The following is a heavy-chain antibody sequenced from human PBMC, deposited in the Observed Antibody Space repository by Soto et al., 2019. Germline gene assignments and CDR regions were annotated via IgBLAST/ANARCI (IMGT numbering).Heavy chain of an antibody. D-gene: IGHD3-10*01. CDR2: INSVASYV. J-gene: IGHJ6*02. V-gene: IGHV3-21*01. CDR1: RFAFSSYS. CDR3: TRDRSSFMRGRIRGTYGGVDV. Sequence: QLVESGGGLVKPGGSLRVSCAASRFAFSSYSMHWVRQAPMKGLEWVASINSVASYVYYADSVEGRFTISRDNAKNSVYLQMTSLRAEDTAVYYCTRDRSSFMRGRIRGTYGGVDVWGQGTTVLVS.